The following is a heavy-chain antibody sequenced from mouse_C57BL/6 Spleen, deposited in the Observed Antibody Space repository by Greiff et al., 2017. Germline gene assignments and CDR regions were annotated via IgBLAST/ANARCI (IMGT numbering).Heavy chain of an antibody. V-gene: IGHV1-52*01. J-gene: IGHJ4*01. CDR1: GYTFTSYW. D-gene: IGHD4-1*01. CDR2: IDPSDSET. Sequence: VQLQESGAELVRPGSSVKLSCKASGYTFTSYWMHWVKQRPIQGLEWIGNIDPSDSETHYNQKFKDKATLNVDKSSSTAYMQLSSLPSEDSAVYYCARWGLTGMAYAMDYWGQGTSVTVSS. CDR3: ARWGLTGMAYAMDY.